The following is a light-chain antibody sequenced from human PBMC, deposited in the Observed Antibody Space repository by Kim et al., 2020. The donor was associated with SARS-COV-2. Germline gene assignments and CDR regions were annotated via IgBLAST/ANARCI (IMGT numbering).Light chain of an antibody. CDR1: SSDVGGHNS. CDR2: DVT. V-gene: IGLV2-14*03. CDR3: CSLTSRLTYV. Sequence: GQSITISYAGTSSDVGGHNSVSWYQQYPGKAPKLLIYDVTNRPSGVSNRFSGSKSANTASLTISGLQAEDEADYYCCSLTSRLTYVFGSGTKVTVL. J-gene: IGLJ1*01.